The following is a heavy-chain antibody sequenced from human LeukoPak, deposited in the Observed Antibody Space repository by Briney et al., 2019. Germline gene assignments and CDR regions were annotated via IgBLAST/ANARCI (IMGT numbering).Heavy chain of an antibody. CDR1: VGTFSSYA. CDR3: ARDQYSGGWFYFDY. J-gene: IGHJ4*02. CDR2: IIPIFGTA. D-gene: IGHD6-19*01. Sequence: SVNVSFKASVGTFSSYAISWVRQAPGQGLEWMGGIIPIFGTANYAQKLQGRVTITTDESTSTVYMEMSSLRSEDTAVYYCARDQYSGGWFYFDYWGQGTLVTVSS. V-gene: IGHV1-69*05.